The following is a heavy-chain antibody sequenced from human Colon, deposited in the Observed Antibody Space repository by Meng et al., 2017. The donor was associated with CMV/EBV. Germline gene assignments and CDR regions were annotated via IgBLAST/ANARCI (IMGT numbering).Heavy chain of an antibody. CDR3: ARGLPAAPRSAFDY. V-gene: IGHV3-74*01. J-gene: IGHJ4*02. Sequence: GGSLRLSCAASGFTLSSKWMHWVRQAPGKGLVWVSRINSDGSSSSYADSVKGRFTISRDNAKNTLYLQMNSLRAEDTAVYYCARGLPAAPRSAFDYWGQGTPVTVSS. CDR1: GFTLSSKW. CDR2: INSDGSSS. D-gene: IGHD2-2*01.